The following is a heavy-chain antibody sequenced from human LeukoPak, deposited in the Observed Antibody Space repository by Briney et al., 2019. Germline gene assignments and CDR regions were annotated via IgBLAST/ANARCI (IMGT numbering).Heavy chain of an antibody. CDR3: TGAGDIVATIPGYYYYGMDV. D-gene: IGHD5-12*01. Sequence: PGGSLRLSCTASGFTFGDYAMSWVRQAPGKGLEWVGFIRSKAYGGTTEYAASVKGRFTISRDDSKSIAYLQMNSLKTEDTAVYYCTGAGDIVATIPGYYYYGMDVWGQGTTVTVSS. V-gene: IGHV3-49*04. CDR2: IRSKAYGGTT. CDR1: GFTFGDYA. J-gene: IGHJ6*02.